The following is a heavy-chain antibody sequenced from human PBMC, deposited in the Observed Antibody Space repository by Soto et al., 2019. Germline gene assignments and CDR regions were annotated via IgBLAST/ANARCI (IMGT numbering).Heavy chain of an antibody. CDR2: ISSSSSYI. Sequence: EVQLVESGGGLVKPGGSLRLSCAASGFTFSSYSMSWVHQPPGKGMEWVSSISSSSSYIYYPDSVKGRFTSSSDNAKNSLSLHMNSLSAEDPAVYYGARGYYMDVWGKGTTVAVAS. CDR1: GFTFSSYS. V-gene: IGHV3-21*01. J-gene: IGHJ6*03. CDR3: ARGYYMDV.